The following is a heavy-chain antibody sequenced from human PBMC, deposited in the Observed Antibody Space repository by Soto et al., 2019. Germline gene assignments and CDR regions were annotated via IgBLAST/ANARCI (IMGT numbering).Heavy chain of an antibody. D-gene: IGHD1-7*01. CDR1: GFTFSSYG. CDR3: ASAGITGTTTYYYYGMDV. Sequence: PGGSLRLSCAASGFTFSSYGMHWVRQAPGKGLEWVAVIWYDGSNKYYADSVKGRFTISRDNSKNTLYLQMNSLRAEDTAVYYCASAGITGTTTYYYYGMDVWGQGTTVTV. J-gene: IGHJ6*02. V-gene: IGHV3-33*01. CDR2: IWYDGSNK.